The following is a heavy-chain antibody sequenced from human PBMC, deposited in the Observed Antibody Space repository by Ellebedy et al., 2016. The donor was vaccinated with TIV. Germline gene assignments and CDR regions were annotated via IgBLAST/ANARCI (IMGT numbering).Heavy chain of an antibody. CDR2: IDHSGSA. V-gene: IGHV4-34*01. CDR3: ARGFYDYVWGGHFNH. CDR1: GGSFRGFY. Sequence: SQTLSLTXXVYGGSFRGFYWSWIRQPPEKGLEWIGEIDHSGSANYNPSLKGRITISVDTSKNQFSLKLKSVTAADTAVYYCARGFYDYVWGGHFNHWGQGILVTVSS. D-gene: IGHD3-16*01. J-gene: IGHJ5*02.